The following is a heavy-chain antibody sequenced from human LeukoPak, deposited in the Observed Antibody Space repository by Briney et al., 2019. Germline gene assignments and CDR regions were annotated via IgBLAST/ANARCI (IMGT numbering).Heavy chain of an antibody. CDR2: IYYSGST. D-gene: IGHD6-19*01. CDR1: GDSISSYY. CDR3: ARGPWQWLSGGWFDP. J-gene: IGHJ5*02. V-gene: IGHV4-59*01. Sequence: SETLSLTCTVSGDSISSYYWSWIRQPPGKGLEWIGYIYYSGSTNYNPSLKSRVTISVDTSKNQFSLKLSSVTAADTAVYYCARGPWQWLSGGWFDPWGQGTLVTVSS.